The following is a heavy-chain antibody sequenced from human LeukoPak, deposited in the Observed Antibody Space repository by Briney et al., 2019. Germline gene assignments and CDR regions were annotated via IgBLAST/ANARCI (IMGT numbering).Heavy chain of an antibody. CDR3: ARHGYCSGGSCYSAYYYYLDV. D-gene: IGHD2-15*01. V-gene: IGHV4-39*01. CDR1: GGSITNSNYF. Sequence: SETLSLTCTVSGGSITNSNYFWGWIRQPPGKGLEWIGSIYHSGSTYYNPSLNSRVTISVDTSKNQFSLKLTSVTAADTATYYCARHGYCSGGSCYSAYYYYLDVWGKGTTVTVSS. J-gene: IGHJ6*03. CDR2: IYHSGST.